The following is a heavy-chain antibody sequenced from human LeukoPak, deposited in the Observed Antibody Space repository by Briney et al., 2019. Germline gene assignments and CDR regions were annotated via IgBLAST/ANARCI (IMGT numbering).Heavy chain of an antibody. CDR1: GFTFNDYY. V-gene: IGHV3-11*01. CDR3: ATDGVGFDT. J-gene: IGHJ5*02. CDR2: INIGGTNT. Sequence: PRGSLRLSCAASGFTFNDYYMSWIRQAPGKGLEWLSYINIGGTNTHYADSVKGRFTISRDNAKKSLYLEMNNLRAEDTAVYYCATDGVGFDTWGQGVLVTVSS.